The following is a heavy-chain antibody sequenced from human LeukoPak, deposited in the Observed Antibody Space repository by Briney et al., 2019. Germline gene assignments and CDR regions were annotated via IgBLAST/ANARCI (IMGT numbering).Heavy chain of an antibody. CDR2: IYSGGST. Sequence: GGSLRLSCAASGFTVSSDYMSWDRQASGKGLEWVSVIYSGGSTYYADSVKGRFTISRDNSKNTLYLQMNSLRAEDTAVYYCARDPERTAMSSWGQGTLVTVSS. V-gene: IGHV3-53*01. J-gene: IGHJ5*02. CDR1: GFTVSSDY. CDR3: ARDPERTAMSS. D-gene: IGHD5-18*01.